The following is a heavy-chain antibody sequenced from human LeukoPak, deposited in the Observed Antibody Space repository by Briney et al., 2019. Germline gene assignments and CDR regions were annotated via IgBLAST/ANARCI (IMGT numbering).Heavy chain of an antibody. CDR3: ARGQEYNSGWSFDY. CDR1: GGTFSGSA. Sequence: GASVKVSCKASGGTFSGSAMHWVRQASGKGLEWVGRIRSKANSYATAYAASVKGRFTISRDDSKNTAYLQMNSLKTEDTAVYYCARGQEYNSGWSFDYWGQGTLVTVSS. CDR2: IRSKANSYAT. J-gene: IGHJ4*02. V-gene: IGHV3-73*01. D-gene: IGHD6-19*01.